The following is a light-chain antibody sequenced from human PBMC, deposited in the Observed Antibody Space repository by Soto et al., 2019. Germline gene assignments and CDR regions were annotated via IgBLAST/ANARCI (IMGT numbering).Light chain of an antibody. CDR3: QPYNNYPRT. V-gene: IGKV1-5*01. CDR2: DAS. CDR1: ESIRTW. J-gene: IGKJ1*01. Sequence: IPSTLSPATLSASIGDRVTITCRASESIRTWLAWYQHKPGKAPKFLIYDASTLESGVPSRFSGSGSGTEFTLTISSLQPDDFATYYCQPYNNYPRTFGQGTKV.